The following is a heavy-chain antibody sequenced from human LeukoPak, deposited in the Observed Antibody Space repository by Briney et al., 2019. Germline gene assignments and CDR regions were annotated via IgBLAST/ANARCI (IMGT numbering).Heavy chain of an antibody. J-gene: IGHJ4*02. CDR3: ARHSLGESRAGGC. V-gene: IGHV3-21*01. CDR2: ISTSGSSI. CDR1: GFTFRSYS. D-gene: IGHD6-19*01. Sequence: PGGSLRLSCVGSGFTFRSYSMNWVRQAPGKGLEWVSSISTSGSSICHADSVKGRFTISRDNARNSLFLQLNSLNAEDTVVYYCARHSLGESRAGGCWGQGTLVTVSS.